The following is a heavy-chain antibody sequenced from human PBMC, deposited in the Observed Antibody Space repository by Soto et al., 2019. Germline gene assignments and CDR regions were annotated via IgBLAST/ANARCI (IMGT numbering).Heavy chain of an antibody. D-gene: IGHD4-17*01. J-gene: IGHJ4*02. Sequence: QVQLQQWGAGLTKPSETLSLTCAAYGGALSGHFWTWIRQPPGNGLEWIGEINQSGSTNYNPSLKSRVTMSIDTYKNQFSLKMNSVTAADTAVYYCVRGSHVDGDYLFDFWGQGTLVTVSS. CDR3: VRGSHVDGDYLFDF. V-gene: IGHV4-34*01. CDR2: INQSGST. CDR1: GGALSGHF.